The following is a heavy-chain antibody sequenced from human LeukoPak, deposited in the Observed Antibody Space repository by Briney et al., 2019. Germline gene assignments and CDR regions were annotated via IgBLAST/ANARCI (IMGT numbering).Heavy chain of an antibody. CDR3: ARAGRTYYDILTQEAGQDY. Sequence: SGTLSLTCVVSGGSISSGFWWSWVRQPPGKGLEGIGGIYHSGSTYYNPSLKSRVTISVDTSKNQFSLKLSSVTAADTAVYYCARAGRTYYDILTQEAGQDYWGQGTLVTVSS. J-gene: IGHJ4*02. V-gene: IGHV4-4*02. D-gene: IGHD3-9*01. CDR1: GGSISSGFW. CDR2: IYHSGST.